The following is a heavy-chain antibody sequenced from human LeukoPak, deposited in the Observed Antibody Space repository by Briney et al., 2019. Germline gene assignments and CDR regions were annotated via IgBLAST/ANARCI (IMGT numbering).Heavy chain of an antibody. CDR1: GYTFTTYA. J-gene: IGHJ4*02. V-gene: IGHV7-4-1*02. CDR2: INTNTGNP. CDR3: ARGVEDTGDY. D-gene: IGHD2-15*01. Sequence: ASVKVSCKASGYTFTTYALNWVRQAPGQGLERMGWINTNTGNPTYAQGFTGRFVFSVDTSVSTAYLQISSLKAEDTAVYYCARGVEDTGDYWGQGTLVTVSS.